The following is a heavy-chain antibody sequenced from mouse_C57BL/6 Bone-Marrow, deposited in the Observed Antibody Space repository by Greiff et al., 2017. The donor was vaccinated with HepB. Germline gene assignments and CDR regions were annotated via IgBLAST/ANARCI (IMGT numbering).Heavy chain of an antibody. V-gene: IGHV1-64*01. D-gene: IGHD1-1*01. CDR1: GYTFTSYW. CDR2: IHPNSGST. Sequence: QVQLKQPGAELVKPGASVKLSCKASGYTFTSYWMHWVKQRPGQGLEWIGMIHPNSGSTNYNEKFKSKATLTVDKSSSTAYMQLSSLTSEDSAVYYCARSTTVVATEYFDVWGTGTTVTVSS. CDR3: ARSTTVVATEYFDV. J-gene: IGHJ1*03.